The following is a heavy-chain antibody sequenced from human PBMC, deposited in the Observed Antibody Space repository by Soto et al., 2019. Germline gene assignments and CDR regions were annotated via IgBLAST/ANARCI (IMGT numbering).Heavy chain of an antibody. V-gene: IGHV1-58*02. CDR2: IIVGSHKT. CDR3: ARVVVAATNWFDP. Sequence: ASVKVSCKTSGFTFSSSAIQWVRQAPGQRLEWIGWIIVGSHKTNYAQEVQERITITRGMSTSTAYMELSSLRSDDTAVYYCARVVVAATNWFDPWGQGTLVTVSS. D-gene: IGHD2-15*01. J-gene: IGHJ5*02. CDR1: GFTFSSSA.